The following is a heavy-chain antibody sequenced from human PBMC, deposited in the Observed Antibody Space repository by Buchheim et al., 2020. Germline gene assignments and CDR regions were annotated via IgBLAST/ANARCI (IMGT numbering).Heavy chain of an antibody. CDR3: ARADSSASSDYFDH. Sequence: VHLVQSGPEVKKPGSSLKVSCKASRGTFDNYPITWVRQAPGQGLEWMGGSLPVVGTATYAQKFQGRVTITADMSTSTDYMDLRSLRSEDTAVYYCARADSSASSDYFDHWGQGTL. J-gene: IGHJ4*02. CDR1: RGTFDNYP. D-gene: IGHD6-25*01. V-gene: IGHV1-69*06. CDR2: SLPVVGTA.